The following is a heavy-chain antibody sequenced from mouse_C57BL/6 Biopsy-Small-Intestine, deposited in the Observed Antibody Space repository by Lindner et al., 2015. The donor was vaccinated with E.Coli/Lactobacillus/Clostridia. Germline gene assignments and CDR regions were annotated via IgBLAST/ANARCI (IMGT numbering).Heavy chain of an antibody. D-gene: IGHD1-1*01. V-gene: IGHV1-53*01. CDR1: GYTFTRSY. J-gene: IGHJ2*01. CDR3: AKIVGVGASSYYFDY. CDR2: INLSGGST. Sequence: SVKVSCKASGYTFTRSYMHWLRQAPGQGLEWMGTINLSGGSTTYAQKFQGRVTMTRDTSTSTVYMELSSLRSEDTAVYYCAKIVGVGASSYYFDYWGQGTLVTVSS.